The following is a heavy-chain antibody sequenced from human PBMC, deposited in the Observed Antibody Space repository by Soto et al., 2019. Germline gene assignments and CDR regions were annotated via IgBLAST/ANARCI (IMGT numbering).Heavy chain of an antibody. Sequence: QVQLQGSGPGLVKPSQTLSLTCTVSGGSISSGGYYWSWIRQHPGKGLEWIGYIYYSGSTYYNPSLKSRVXXXVXXSKNQFSLKLSSVTAADTAVYYCARSSTSANYFDYWGQGTLVTVSS. CDR2: IYYSGST. D-gene: IGHD2-2*01. CDR3: ARSSTSANYFDY. CDR1: GGSISSGGYY. V-gene: IGHV4-31*03. J-gene: IGHJ4*02.